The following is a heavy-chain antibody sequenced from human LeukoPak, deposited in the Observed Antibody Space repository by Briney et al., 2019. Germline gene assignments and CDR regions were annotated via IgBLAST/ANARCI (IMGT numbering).Heavy chain of an antibody. CDR1: GGSFSGYY. CDR3: ARDGGDPYYYYYMDV. CDR2: INHSGST. D-gene: IGHD2-21*02. V-gene: IGHV4-34*01. Sequence: PSETLSLTCAVYGGSFSGYYWSWIRQPPGKGLEWIGEINHSGSTNYNPSLKSRVTISVDTSKNQFSLKLSSVTAADTAVYYCARDGGDPYYYYYMDVWGKGTTVTVSS. J-gene: IGHJ6*03.